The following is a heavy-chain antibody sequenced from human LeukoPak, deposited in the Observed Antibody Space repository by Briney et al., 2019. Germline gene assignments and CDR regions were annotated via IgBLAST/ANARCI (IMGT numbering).Heavy chain of an antibody. D-gene: IGHD4-17*01. Sequence: PSETLSLTCAVSGYSISSGYYWGWIRQPPGKGLEWIGSIYHSGSTYYDPSLKSRVTISVDTSKNQFSLKLSSVTAADTAVYYCARRTVTTAFDIWGQGTMVTVSS. V-gene: IGHV4-38-2*01. J-gene: IGHJ3*02. CDR3: ARRTVTTAFDI. CDR1: GYSISSGYY. CDR2: IYHSGST.